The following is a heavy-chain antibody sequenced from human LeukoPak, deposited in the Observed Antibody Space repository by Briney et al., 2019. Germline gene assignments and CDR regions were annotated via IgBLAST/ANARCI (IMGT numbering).Heavy chain of an antibody. J-gene: IGHJ5*02. CDR2: IIPILGIA. Sequence: ASVKVSCKASGGTFSSYTISLVRQAPGQGLEWMGRIIPILGIANYAQKFQGRVTITADKSTSTAYMELSSLRSEDTAVYYCARAPLRYFDWLLISGPNRFDPWGQGTLVTVSS. CDR1: GGTFSSYT. V-gene: IGHV1-69*02. CDR3: ARAPLRYFDWLLISGPNRFDP. D-gene: IGHD3-9*01.